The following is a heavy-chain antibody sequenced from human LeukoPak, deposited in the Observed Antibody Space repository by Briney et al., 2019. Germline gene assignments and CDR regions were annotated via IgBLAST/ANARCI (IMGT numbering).Heavy chain of an antibody. J-gene: IGHJ4*02. CDR3: ARLGATSSGKYYFDY. D-gene: IGHD6-25*01. V-gene: IGHV3-66*04. Sequence: GGSLRLSCAASGVTFNRFAMSWVRQAPGKGLEWVSVIYSGGSTYYADSMKGRFTISRDNSKNTLYLQMNSLSADDTAVYYCARLGATSSGKYYFDYWGQGTLVTVSS. CDR1: GVTFNRFA. CDR2: IYSGGST.